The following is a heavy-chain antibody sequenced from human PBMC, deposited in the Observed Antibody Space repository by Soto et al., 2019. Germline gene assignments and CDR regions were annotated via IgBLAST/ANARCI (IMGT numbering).Heavy chain of an antibody. CDR1: GFTFSSYE. D-gene: IGHD3-9*01. Sequence: PGGSLRLSCAASGFTFSSYEMNWVRQAPGKGLEWVSYISSSGSTIYYADSVKGRFTISRDNAKNSLYLQMNSLRAEDTAVYYCARDNTINWFDPWGQGTLVTAPQ. J-gene: IGHJ5*02. CDR3: ARDNTINWFDP. V-gene: IGHV3-48*03. CDR2: ISSSGSTI.